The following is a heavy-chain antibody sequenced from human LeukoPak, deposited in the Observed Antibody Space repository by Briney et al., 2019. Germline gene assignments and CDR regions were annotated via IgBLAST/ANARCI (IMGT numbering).Heavy chain of an antibody. J-gene: IGHJ6*04. V-gene: IGHV3-64*01. CDR1: GFTFSSYE. Sequence: GGTLRLSCAASGFTFSSYEMHWVRQAPGKGLEYVSAISSNGDSTYYANFVKGRFIISRDNSKNTLYLQMGSLRPEDMAVYYCARDRPGDVWGEGTTVTVSS. CDR2: ISSNGDST. CDR3: ARDRPGDV.